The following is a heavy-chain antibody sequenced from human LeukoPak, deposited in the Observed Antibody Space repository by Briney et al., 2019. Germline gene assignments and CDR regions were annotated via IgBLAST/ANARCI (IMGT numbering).Heavy chain of an antibody. CDR3: ARDSYGSSGYYYVSDY. J-gene: IGHJ4*02. V-gene: IGHV3-48*02. Sequence: GGSLRLSCAASGXTFSTYSMNWVRQAPGKGLEWVSYISYSSSAIYYADSVKGRFTISRDNAKNSLYLRMNSLRDEDTAVYYCARDSYGSSGYYYVSDYWGQGTLVTVSS. D-gene: IGHD3-22*01. CDR2: ISYSSSAI. CDR1: GXTFSTYS.